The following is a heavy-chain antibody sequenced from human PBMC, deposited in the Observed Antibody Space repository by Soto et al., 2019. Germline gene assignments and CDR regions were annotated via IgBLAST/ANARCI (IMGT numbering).Heavy chain of an antibody. Sequence: GASVKVSCKASGYTFTSYGISWVRQAPGQGLEWMGWISAYNGNTNYAQKLQGRVTMTTDTSTSTAYMELRSLRSDDTAVYYCARKMAMITFGGVIAKGWFDPGGQETLVTVSS. CDR2: ISAYNGNT. V-gene: IGHV1-18*01. J-gene: IGHJ5*02. CDR3: ARKMAMITFGGVIAKGWFDP. CDR1: GYTFTSYG. D-gene: IGHD3-16*02.